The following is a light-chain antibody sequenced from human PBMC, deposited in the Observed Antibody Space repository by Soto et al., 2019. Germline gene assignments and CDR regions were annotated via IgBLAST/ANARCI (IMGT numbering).Light chain of an antibody. CDR1: SSDVGGYNY. J-gene: IGLJ1*01. V-gene: IGLV2-8*01. CDR3: SSYAGSSNV. Sequence: QSALTQPPPASGSPGQSVAISCTGTSSDVGGYNYVSWYQQHPGKAPKLMIYEVNKRPSGVPDRFSGSKSGNTASLTVSGLQAEDEADYYCSSYAGSSNVFGTGTKVTGL. CDR2: EVN.